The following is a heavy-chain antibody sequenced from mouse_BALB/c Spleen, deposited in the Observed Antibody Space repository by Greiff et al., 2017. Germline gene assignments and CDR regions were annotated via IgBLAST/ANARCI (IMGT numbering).Heavy chain of an antibody. V-gene: IGHV3-6*02. CDR3: ARDYGSSPWFAY. J-gene: IGHJ3*01. CDR2: ISYDGSN. CDR1: GYSITSGYY. D-gene: IGHD1-1*01. Sequence: EVKLMESGPGLVKPSQSLSLTCSVTGYSITSGYYWNWIRQFPGNKLEWMGYISYDGSNNYNPSLKNRLSITRDTSKNHFFLKLNSVTTEDTATYYCARDYGSSPWFAYWGQGTLVTVSA.